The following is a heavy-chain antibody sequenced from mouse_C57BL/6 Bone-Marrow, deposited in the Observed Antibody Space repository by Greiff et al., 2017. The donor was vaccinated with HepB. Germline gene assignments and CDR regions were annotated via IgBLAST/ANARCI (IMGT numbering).Heavy chain of an antibody. CDR3: ARETTDGSPWFAY. Sequence: QVQLKQPGAELVKPGASVKMSCKASGYTFTSYWITWVKQRPGQGLEWIGDIYPGSGSTNDNEKFKSKATLTVDTSSSTAYMQLSSLTSEDSAVYYCARETTDGSPWFAYWGQGTLVTVS. CDR2: IYPGSGST. V-gene: IGHV1-55*01. J-gene: IGHJ3*01. D-gene: IGHD1-1*01. CDR1: GYTFTSYW.